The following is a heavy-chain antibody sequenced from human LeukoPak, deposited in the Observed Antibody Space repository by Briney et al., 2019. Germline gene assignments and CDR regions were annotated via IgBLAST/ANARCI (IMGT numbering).Heavy chain of an antibody. J-gene: IGHJ4*02. Sequence: GGSLRLSCAAPGNYWMHWVRQAPGKGLVWVSHINSDGSWTSYADSVKGRFTISKDNAKNTVYLQMNRLRAEDTAVYYCVSFYETYWGRGTLVTVSS. CDR1: GNYW. CDR3: VSFYETY. CDR2: INSDGSWT. V-gene: IGHV3-74*01. D-gene: IGHD2/OR15-2a*01.